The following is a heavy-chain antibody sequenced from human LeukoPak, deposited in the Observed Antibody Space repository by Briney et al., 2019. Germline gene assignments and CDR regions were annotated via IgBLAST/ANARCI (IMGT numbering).Heavy chain of an antibody. CDR1: GFSFSSYW. V-gene: IGHV3-74*01. CDR3: ARAPSEIGGYYPEYFRH. D-gene: IGHD3-22*01. CDR2: IKSDGST. Sequence: GGSLRLSCAASGFSFSSYWMHWVRQAPGKGLVWVSRIKSDGSTNYADSVKGRFTISRDNAKNTLSLQMNSLRAEDTGEYYCARAPSEIGGYYPEYFRHWGQGTLVTVSS. J-gene: IGHJ1*01.